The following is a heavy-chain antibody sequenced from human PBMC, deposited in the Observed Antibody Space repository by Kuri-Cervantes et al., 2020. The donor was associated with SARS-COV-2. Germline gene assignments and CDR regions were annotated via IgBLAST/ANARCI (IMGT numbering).Heavy chain of an antibody. CDR1: GFLFSASA. J-gene: IGHJ4*02. CDR3: TTLIDY. CDR2: VRGKANNYAT. Sequence: GESLKISCEVSGFLFSASAIRWVRQGSGKGLEWVDRVRGKANNYATAYAASVKGRFTISRDDSKNMAYLQMNSLKTEDTAVYYCTTLIDYWGQGALVTVSS. V-gene: IGHV3-73*01.